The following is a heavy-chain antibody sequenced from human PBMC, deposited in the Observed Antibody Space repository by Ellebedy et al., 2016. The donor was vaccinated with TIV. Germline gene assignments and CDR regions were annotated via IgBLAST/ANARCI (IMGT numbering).Heavy chain of an antibody. CDR1: GYTLTSYY. V-gene: IGHV1-46*01. J-gene: IGHJ4*02. CDR3: VRSSLGY. Sequence: AASVTVSCKASGYTLTSYYVHWVRQAPGQGLEWMGGINPSGGSTTYAQKFQGRVTMTRDMSTTTVYLELSSLRSGDTAMYYCVRSSLGYWGQGTLVTVSS. D-gene: IGHD3-3*02. CDR2: INPSGGST.